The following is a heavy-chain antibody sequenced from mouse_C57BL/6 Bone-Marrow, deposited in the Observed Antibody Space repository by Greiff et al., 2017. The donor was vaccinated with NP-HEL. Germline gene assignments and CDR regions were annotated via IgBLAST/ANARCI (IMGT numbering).Heavy chain of an antibody. CDR1: GFTFSDYY. D-gene: IGHD1-1*02. CDR3: ALLWGYAMDY. J-gene: IGHJ4*01. Sequence: EVKLMESGGGLVQPGGSLKLSCAASGFTFSDYYMYWVRQTPEKRLEWVAYISNGGGSTYYPDTVKGRFTISRDNAKNTLYLQMSRLKSEDTAMYYCALLWGYAMDYWGQGTSVTVSS. CDR2: ISNGGGST. V-gene: IGHV5-12*01.